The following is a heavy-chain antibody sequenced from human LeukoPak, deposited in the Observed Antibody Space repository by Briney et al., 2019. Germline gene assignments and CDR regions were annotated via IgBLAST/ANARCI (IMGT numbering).Heavy chain of an antibody. Sequence: GGSLRLSCAASGFTFSSYSMTWVRQAPGKGLEWVSSISSSSSYIYYADSVKGRFTISRDNAKNSLYLQMNSLRAGDTAVYYCARLSGYGSGSYYVDYWGQGTLVTVSS. V-gene: IGHV3-21*01. D-gene: IGHD3-10*01. CDR3: ARLSGYGSGSYYVDY. J-gene: IGHJ4*02. CDR1: GFTFSSYS. CDR2: ISSSSSYI.